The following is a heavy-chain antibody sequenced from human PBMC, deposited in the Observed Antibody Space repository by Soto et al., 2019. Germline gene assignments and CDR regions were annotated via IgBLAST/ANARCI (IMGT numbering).Heavy chain of an antibody. Sequence: QVQLQESGPGLVKPSQTLSLTCTVSGGSISSGGYYWSWIRQHPGKGLEWIGYIYYSGSTYYNPSIQSRVTISVDTSKNRFSLKLSSVTAADTAVYYCARSSISANYFDYWGQGTLVTVSS. J-gene: IGHJ4*02. D-gene: IGHD2-2*01. CDR2: IYYSGST. CDR3: ARSSISANYFDY. V-gene: IGHV4-31*03. CDR1: GGSISSGGYY.